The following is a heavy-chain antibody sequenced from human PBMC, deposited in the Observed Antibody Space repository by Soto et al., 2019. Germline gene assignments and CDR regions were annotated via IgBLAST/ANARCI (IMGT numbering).Heavy chain of an antibody. CDR3: ARTTTVAGTPEFDY. CDR2: ISYDGTKK. J-gene: IGHJ4*02. D-gene: IGHD6-19*01. V-gene: IGHV3-30-3*01. Sequence: QVQLVESGGGVVQPGRSLRLSCAASGFTFSSFSLHWVRQAPGKGLEWLALISYDGTKKYNADSVKGRFTISRDNPNNTLYLQLNSLRPDDTAVYYCARTTTVAGTPEFDYWGQGAVVTVSS. CDR1: GFTFSSFS.